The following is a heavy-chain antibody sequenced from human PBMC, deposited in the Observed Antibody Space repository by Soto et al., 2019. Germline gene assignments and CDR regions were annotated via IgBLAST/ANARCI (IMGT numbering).Heavy chain of an antibody. V-gene: IGHV4-59*01. J-gene: IGHJ6*03. Sequence: SETLSLTCTVSGGSISSYYWSWIRQPPGKGLEWIGYIYYCGSTNYNPSLKSRVTISVDTSKNQFSLKLSSVTAADTAVYYCARGGESTSRINSYYYYMDVWGKGTTVTVSS. CDR1: GGSISSYY. CDR3: ARGGESTSRINSYYYYMDV. CDR2: IYYCGST. D-gene: IGHD2-2*01.